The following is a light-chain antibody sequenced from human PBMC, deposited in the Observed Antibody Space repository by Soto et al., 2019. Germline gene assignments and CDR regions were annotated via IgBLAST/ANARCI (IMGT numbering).Light chain of an antibody. Sequence: EIVVTQSPGTLYLSPGERATLACRASQSTSSRFLAWYQQKPGQAPRLLISGASVRATGLPDRFSGSGSGADVTVTVSRLEHEDFGEYYCQGYGTSPWTFGQGTKVEL. CDR2: GAS. CDR3: QGYGTSPWT. CDR1: QSTSSRF. V-gene: IGKV3-20*01. J-gene: IGKJ1*01.